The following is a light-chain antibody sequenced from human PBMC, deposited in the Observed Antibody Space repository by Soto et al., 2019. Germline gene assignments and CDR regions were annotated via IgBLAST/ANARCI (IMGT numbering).Light chain of an antibody. CDR2: AEA. CDR1: QSISSY. J-gene: IGKJ5*01. CDR3: RQKYSNLIT. Sequence: DIQLTQSPSSLSASVGDRVTITCRASQSISSYVDWYKQKPGKAPKILLYAEASLQSGVPPRFSGSGAGTDFTLPISSLQHEDVDTNYCRQKYSNLITFGRGTRLDIK. V-gene: IGKV1-39*01.